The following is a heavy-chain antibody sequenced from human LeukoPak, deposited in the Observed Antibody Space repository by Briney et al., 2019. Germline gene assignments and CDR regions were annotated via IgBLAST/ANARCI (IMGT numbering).Heavy chain of an antibody. Sequence: PGGSLRLSCAASGFTFSSYEMNWVRQAPGKGLEWVSVIYSGGNTYYADSLKGRFTISRDNSKNTLYLQMNSLRAEDTAVFYCAVGATPGGLDYWGQGTLVTVSS. D-gene: IGHD4/OR15-4a*01. J-gene: IGHJ4*02. CDR1: GFTFSSYE. CDR3: AVGATPGGLDY. CDR2: IYSGGNT. V-gene: IGHV3-66*01.